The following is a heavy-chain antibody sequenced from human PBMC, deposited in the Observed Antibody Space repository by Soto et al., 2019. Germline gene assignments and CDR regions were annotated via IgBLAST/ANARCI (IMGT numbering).Heavy chain of an antibody. CDR1: GDTFTDYY. D-gene: IGHD2-21*02. V-gene: IGHV1-46*01. J-gene: IGHJ4*02. CDR3: ARGGHVVVVTAALDF. CDR2: VNPSGGHT. Sequence: QVQLVQSGAEVKKPGSSVKVSCKASGDTFTDYYIHWVRQAPGQGLEWMGTVNPSGGHTTYAQHFLGRMTMTRDTSTSTLYMELTSLTSEDTAVYYCARGGHVVVVTAALDFWGQGTLVTVSS.